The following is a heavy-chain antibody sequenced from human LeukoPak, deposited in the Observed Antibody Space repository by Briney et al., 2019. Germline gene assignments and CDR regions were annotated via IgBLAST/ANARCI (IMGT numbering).Heavy chain of an antibody. CDR3: ARASGFSYYYDSSGYYSDY. V-gene: IGHV3-23*01. CDR2: ISGSGGST. Sequence: GGSLRLSCAASGFTFSSYAMSWVRQAPGKGLEWVSAISGSGGSTYYADSVKGRFTISRDNAKNSLYLQMNSLRAEDTAVYYCARASGFSYYYDSSGYYSDYWGQGTLVTVSS. D-gene: IGHD3-22*01. J-gene: IGHJ4*02. CDR1: GFTFSSYA.